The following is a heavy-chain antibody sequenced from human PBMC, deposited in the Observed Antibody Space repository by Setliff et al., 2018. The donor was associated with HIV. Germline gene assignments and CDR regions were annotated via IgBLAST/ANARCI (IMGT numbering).Heavy chain of an antibody. CDR2: INRDGSEI. V-gene: IGHV3-7*01. Sequence: QPGGSLRLSCAASGFTFSSNWMNWVRQAPGKGLEWVASINRDGSEIHYVGSVQGRFTISRDNAKNSLYLQMNSLRDEDTAVYYCARRAYYDNSGPNAFDIWGQGTMVTVSS. CDR1: GFTFSSNW. CDR3: ARRAYYDNSGPNAFDI. D-gene: IGHD3-22*01. J-gene: IGHJ3*02.